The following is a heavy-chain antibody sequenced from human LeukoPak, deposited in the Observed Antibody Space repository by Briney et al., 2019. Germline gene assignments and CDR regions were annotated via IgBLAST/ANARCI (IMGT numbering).Heavy chain of an antibody. D-gene: IGHD4-23*01. CDR3: ARWGVYGGTYYYYGMDV. CDR2: ISSSSSYI. V-gene: IGHV3-21*01. CDR1: GFTFSSYS. J-gene: IGHJ6*02. Sequence: PGGSLRLSCAASGFTFSSYSMNWVRQAPGKGLEWVSSISSSSSYIYYADSAKGRFTISRDNAKNSLYLQMNSLRAEDTAVYYCARWGVYGGTYYYYGMDVWGQGTTVTVSS.